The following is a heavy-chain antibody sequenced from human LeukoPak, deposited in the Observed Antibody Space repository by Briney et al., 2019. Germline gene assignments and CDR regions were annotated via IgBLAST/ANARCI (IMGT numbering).Heavy chain of an antibody. D-gene: IGHD3-22*01. CDR1: GFTFSSYA. J-gene: IGHJ4*02. V-gene: IGHV3-30-3*01. CDR3: AREALDSSGSLDY. CDR2: ISYDGSNK. Sequence: GGSLRLSCAASGFTFSSYAMHWVRQAPGKGLEWVAVISYDGSNKYYADSVKGRFTISRDNSKNTLYLQMNSLRAEDTAVYYCAREALDSSGSLDYWGQGTLVTVSS.